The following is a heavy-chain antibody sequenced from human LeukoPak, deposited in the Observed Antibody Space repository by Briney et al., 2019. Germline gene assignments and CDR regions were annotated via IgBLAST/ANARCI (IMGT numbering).Heavy chain of an antibody. CDR1: EFTFSSYS. V-gene: IGHV3-21*01. D-gene: IGHD1-7*01. Sequence: GGSLRLSCAASEFTFSSYSMNWVRQAPGKGPEWVSSISYNSGSIFYADSVKGRFTISRDNAKNSLFLQMSSLRAEDTAVYYCARGGTNTRYFDYWGQGTLVTVSS. J-gene: IGHJ4*02. CDR3: ARGGTNTRYFDY. CDR2: ISYNSGSI.